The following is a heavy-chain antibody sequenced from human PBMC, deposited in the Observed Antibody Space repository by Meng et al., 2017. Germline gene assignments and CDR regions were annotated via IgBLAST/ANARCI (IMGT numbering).Heavy chain of an antibody. D-gene: IGHD2/OR15-2a*01. CDR1: GGTFSSYA. V-gene: IGHV1-69*01. CDR3: ASPKIGRRGCLDY. CDR2: IITIFGTA. Sequence: VQLVESGAGVKKPGSSVKVSCKASGGTFSSYAISWVRQAPGQGLEWMGGIITIFGTANYAQKFQGRVTITADESTSTAYMELSSLRSEDTAVYYCASPKIGRRGCLDYWGQGTLVTVSS. J-gene: IGHJ4*02.